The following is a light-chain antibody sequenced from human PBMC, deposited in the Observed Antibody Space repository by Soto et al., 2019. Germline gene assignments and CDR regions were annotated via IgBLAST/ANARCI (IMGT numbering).Light chain of an antibody. V-gene: IGKV3-15*01. CDR2: VAS. J-gene: IGKJ4*01. Sequence: EIVMTQSPATLSVSPGERATLSCRASQSVSSNLAWYQQKPGQTPKLLIYVASTRATGIPARFSGSWSGTEFTLTISSLQSEDFAVYYCQQYNVWPRTFGGGTKVEFK. CDR3: QQYNVWPRT. CDR1: QSVSSN.